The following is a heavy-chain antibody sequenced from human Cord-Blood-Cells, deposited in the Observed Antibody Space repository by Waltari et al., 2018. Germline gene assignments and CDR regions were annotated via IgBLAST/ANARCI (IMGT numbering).Heavy chain of an antibody. CDR3: ANSFGSGSYYWYFDL. CDR1: GGSISSSSYY. V-gene: IGHV4-39*01. Sequence: QLQLQESGPGLVKPSETLSLTCTVSGGSISSSSYYWGWIRQPPGKGLEWIGSIYYSGSTYYNPSLKSRVTISVDTSKNQFSLKLSSVTAADTAVYYCANSFGSGSYYWYFDLWGRGTLVTVSS. J-gene: IGHJ2*01. D-gene: IGHD3-10*01. CDR2: IYYSGST.